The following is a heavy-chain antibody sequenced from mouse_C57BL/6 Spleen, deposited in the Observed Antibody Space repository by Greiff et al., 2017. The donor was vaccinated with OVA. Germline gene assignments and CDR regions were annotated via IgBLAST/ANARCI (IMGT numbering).Heavy chain of an antibody. D-gene: IGHD3-3*01. CDR1: GFTFSDYG. Sequence: EVQLVESGGGLVKPGGSLTLSCAASGFTFSDYGMHWVRQAPEKGLEWVAYISSGSSTIYYADTVKGRFTISSDNAKNTLFLQMTSLRSEDTAMYYFATRGYYYAIDYWGQGTSVTVSA. J-gene: IGHJ4*01. V-gene: IGHV5-17*01. CDR3: ATRGYYYAIDY. CDR2: ISSGSSTI.